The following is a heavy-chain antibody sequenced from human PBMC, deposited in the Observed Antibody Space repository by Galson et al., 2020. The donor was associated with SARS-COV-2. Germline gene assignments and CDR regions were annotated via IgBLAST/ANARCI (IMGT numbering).Heavy chain of an antibody. D-gene: IGHD6-6*01. CDR2: IRYDGSNK. J-gene: IGHJ6*03. Sequence: GGSLRLSCAASGFTFSSYGMHWVRQAPGKGLEWVAFIRYDGSNKYYADSVKGRFTISRDNSKNTLYLQMNSLRAEDTAVYYCAKMGGGGSSSHYYYYYMDVWGKGTTVTVSS. CDR1: GFTFSSYG. CDR3: AKMGGGGSSSHYYYYYMDV. V-gene: IGHV3-30*02.